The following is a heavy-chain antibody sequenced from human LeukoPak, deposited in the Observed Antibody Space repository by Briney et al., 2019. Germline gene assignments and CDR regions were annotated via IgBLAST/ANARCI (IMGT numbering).Heavy chain of an antibody. D-gene: IGHD3-22*01. CDR2: IWYDGSDK. CDR1: GFTFSTYG. CDR3: ARGDDSGYYDYFDY. V-gene: IGHV3-33*01. Sequence: GGSLRLSCAASGFTFSTYGMHWVRQAPGKGLEWVAVIWYDGSDKNHADSVKGRFTISRDNSKSTLYLQMNSLRAEDTAMYYCARGDDSGYYDYFDYWGQGALVTVSS. J-gene: IGHJ4*02.